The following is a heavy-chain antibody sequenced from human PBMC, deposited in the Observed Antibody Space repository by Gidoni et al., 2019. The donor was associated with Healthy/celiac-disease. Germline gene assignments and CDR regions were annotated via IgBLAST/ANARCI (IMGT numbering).Heavy chain of an antibody. V-gene: IGHV3-33*01. D-gene: IGHD3-10*01. CDR3: ARGGSYGFPYGMDV. Sequence: QVQLVESGGGVVQPGRSLSLSYNESGFTFSSYGMHWVRQAPGKGLEWVAVIWYDGSNKYYADSVKGRFTISRDNSKNTLYLQMNSLRAEDTAVYYCARGGSYGFPYGMDVWGQGTTVTVSS. J-gene: IGHJ6*02. CDR2: IWYDGSNK. CDR1: GFTFSSYG.